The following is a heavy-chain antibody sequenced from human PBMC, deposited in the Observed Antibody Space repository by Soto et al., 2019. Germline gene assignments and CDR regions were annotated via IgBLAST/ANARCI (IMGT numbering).Heavy chain of an antibody. CDR3: ARQIYDSDTGPNFQYYFDS. Sequence: PGESLKISCKGSGYSSAGYWITWVRQKPGKGLEWMGRIDPSGSQTYYSPSFRGHVTISVTKSITTVFLQWSSLRASDTAMYYCARQIYDSDTGPNFQYYFDSWGQGTPVTVSS. CDR2: IDPSGSQT. V-gene: IGHV5-10-1*01. D-gene: IGHD3-22*01. CDR1: GYSSAGYW. J-gene: IGHJ4*02.